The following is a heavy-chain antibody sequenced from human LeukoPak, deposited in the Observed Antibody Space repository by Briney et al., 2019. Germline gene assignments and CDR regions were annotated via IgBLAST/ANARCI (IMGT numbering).Heavy chain of an antibody. J-gene: IGHJ3*02. CDR1: GGSFSGYY. CDR2: IYTSGST. CDR3: ARASWSGAFDI. D-gene: IGHD3-10*01. V-gene: IGHV4-59*10. Sequence: SETLSLTCAVYGGSFSGYYWSWIRQPPGKGLEWIGRIYTSGSTNYNPSLKSRVTISVDKSKNQFSLKLSSVTAADTAVYYCARASWSGAFDIWGQGTMVTVSS.